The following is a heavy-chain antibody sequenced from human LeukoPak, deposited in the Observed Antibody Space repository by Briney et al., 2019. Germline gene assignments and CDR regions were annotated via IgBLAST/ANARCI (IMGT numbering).Heavy chain of an antibody. CDR3: ARDAPYDSSGYYYYYYYYYMDV. J-gene: IGHJ6*03. CDR1: GGSISSYY. V-gene: IGHV4-4*07. Sequence: SETLSLTCTVSGGSISSYYWSWIRQPAGKGLEWIGRIYTSGSINYNPSLKSRVTMSVDTSKNQFSLKLSSVTAADTAVYYCARDAPYDSSGYYYYYYYYYMDVWGKGTTVTVSS. D-gene: IGHD3-22*01. CDR2: IYTSGSI.